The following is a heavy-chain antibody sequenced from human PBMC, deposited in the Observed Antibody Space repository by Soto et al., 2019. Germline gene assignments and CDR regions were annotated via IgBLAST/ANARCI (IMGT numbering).Heavy chain of an antibody. CDR2: INAGNGNT. CDR3: ARAVAVPADFDY. J-gene: IGHJ4*02. D-gene: IGHD6-19*01. CDR1: GYTFTSYA. Sequence: QVQLVQSGAEEKKPGASVKVSCKASGYTFTSYAMHWVRQAPGQRLEWMGWINAGNGNTKYSQKFQGRVSITRDTSASTAYMELSSLRSEDTAVYYCARAVAVPADFDYWGQGTLVTVSS. V-gene: IGHV1-3*05.